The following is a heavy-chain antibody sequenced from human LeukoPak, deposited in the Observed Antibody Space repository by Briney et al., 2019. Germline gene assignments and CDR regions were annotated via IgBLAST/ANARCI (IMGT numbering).Heavy chain of an antibody. D-gene: IGHD1-26*01. CDR3: AKYSGNSLSRLYFDD. J-gene: IGHJ4*02. V-gene: IGHV3-23*01. CDR2: ISGSGGST. CDR1: GFTFSSYA. Sequence: PGGSLRLSCAASGFTFSSYAMSWVRQAPGKGLEWVSAISGSGGSTYYADSVKGRLTISRDNFKNTLYLQMNSLRAEDTAVYYCAKYSGNSLSRLYFDDWGQGTLVTVSS.